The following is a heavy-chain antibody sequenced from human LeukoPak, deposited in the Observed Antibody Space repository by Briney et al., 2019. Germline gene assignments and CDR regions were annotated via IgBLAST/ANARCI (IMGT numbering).Heavy chain of an antibody. D-gene: IGHD3-10*01. V-gene: IGHV4-34*01. CDR1: GGSFGGYY. CDR2: SKHSGGT. J-gene: IGHJ4*02. CDR3: ARGQWEVRGIIITHFDY. Sequence: SETLSLTCAVYGGSFGGYYWSWIRQPPGKGLEWIGESKHSGGTNYNPSLKSRVTISVDTSKNQFSLKLTSVTAADTAVYYCARGQWEVRGIIITHFDYWGQGILVTVSS.